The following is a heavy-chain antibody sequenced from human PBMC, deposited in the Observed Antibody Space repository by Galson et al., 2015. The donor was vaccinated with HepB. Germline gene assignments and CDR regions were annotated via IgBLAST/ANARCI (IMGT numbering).Heavy chain of an antibody. J-gene: IGHJ4*02. Sequence: SLRLSCAASGFTFSSYSMNWVRQAPGKGLEWVSSISSSSSYIYYADSVKGRFTISRDNAKNSLYLQMNSLRAEDTAVYYCARDRGSSGYYEEEYYFDYWGQGTLVTVSS. V-gene: IGHV3-21*01. CDR3: ARDRGSSGYYEEEYYFDY. CDR1: GFTFSSYS. D-gene: IGHD3-22*01. CDR2: ISSSSSYI.